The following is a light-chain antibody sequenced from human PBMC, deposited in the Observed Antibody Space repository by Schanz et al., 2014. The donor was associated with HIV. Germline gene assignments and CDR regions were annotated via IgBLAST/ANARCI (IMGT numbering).Light chain of an antibody. V-gene: IGLV2-14*03. J-gene: IGLJ2*01. CDR3: SSYAGSINVV. Sequence: QSALTQPASVSGSPGQSITMSCTGTSSDVGGHNYVSWYQQHPGKAPKLMIYDVNNRPSGVSNRFSGSKSGNTASLTVSGLQAEDEADYYCSSYAGSINVVFGGGTKLTVL. CDR2: DVN. CDR1: SSDVGGHNY.